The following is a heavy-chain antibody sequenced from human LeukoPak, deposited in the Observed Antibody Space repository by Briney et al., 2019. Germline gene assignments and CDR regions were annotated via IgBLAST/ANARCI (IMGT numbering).Heavy chain of an antibody. V-gene: IGHV4-59*01. Sequence: SETLSLTCTVSGGSISSYYWSWIRQPPGKGLEWIGYIYYSGSTNYNPSLKSRVTISIDTSKNQFSLNLSSVTAADTAVYYCASVVAVAGILSFDYWGQGTLVTVSS. CDR1: GGSISSYY. J-gene: IGHJ4*02. CDR2: IYYSGST. D-gene: IGHD6-19*01. CDR3: ASVVAVAGILSFDY.